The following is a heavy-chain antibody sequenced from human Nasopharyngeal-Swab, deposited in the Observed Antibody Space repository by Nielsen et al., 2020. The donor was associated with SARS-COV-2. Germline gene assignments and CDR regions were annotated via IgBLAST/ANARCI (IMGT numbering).Heavy chain of an antibody. V-gene: IGHV3-74*01. Sequence: GGSLRLSCATSGFSFSSYSMTWVRQAPGKGLVWVSRINTDGSETGYADSVTGRFTISRDNTKNTLSLQMNSLRAEDTGIYYCTRDQRTFDWPPMDVWGQGTTFTVSS. CDR1: GFSFSSYS. CDR2: INTDGSET. CDR3: TRDQRTFDWPPMDV. D-gene: IGHD3-9*01. J-gene: IGHJ6*02.